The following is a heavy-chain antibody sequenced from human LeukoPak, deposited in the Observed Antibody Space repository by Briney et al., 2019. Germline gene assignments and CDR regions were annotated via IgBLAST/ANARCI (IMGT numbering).Heavy chain of an antibody. V-gene: IGHV4-34*01. J-gene: IGHJ4*02. Sequence: SETLSLTCAVYGGSFSGYYWSWIRQPPGKGLEWIGEINHSGSTNYNPSLKSRVTISADTSKNQFSLKLRSVTAADTAVYYCAGERIAVAIDYWGQGTLVTVSS. CDR2: INHSGST. D-gene: IGHD6-19*01. CDR3: AGERIAVAIDY. CDR1: GGSFSGYY.